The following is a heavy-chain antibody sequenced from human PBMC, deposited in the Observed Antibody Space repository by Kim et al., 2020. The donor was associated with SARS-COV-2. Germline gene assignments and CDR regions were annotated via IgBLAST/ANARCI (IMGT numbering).Heavy chain of an antibody. Sequence: SVKVSCKSSGGTISNFVMTWVRQAPGQGLEWMGETIPFFGTTTYAPQFKGRITISAAESTDTAFLEVDNLTSADTAVYFCARGRAPIPASLLGALNLWGLGTAVIVS. V-gene: IGHV1-69*13. CDR1: GGTISNFV. CDR2: TIPFFGTT. CDR3: ARGRAPIPASLLGALNL. D-gene: IGHD2-21*01. J-gene: IGHJ3*01.